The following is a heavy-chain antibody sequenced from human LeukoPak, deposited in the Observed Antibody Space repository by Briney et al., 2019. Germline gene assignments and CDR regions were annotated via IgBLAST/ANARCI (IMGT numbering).Heavy chain of an antibody. J-gene: IGHJ4*02. CDR2: IYYSGST. Sequence: SQTLSLTCTVSGGSISSGGYYWSWIRQHPGKGLEWIGYIYYSGSTYYNPSLKSRVTISVDTSKNQFSLKLSSVTAADTAVYYCARGWGSAVTTGYYFDYWGQGTLVTVSS. D-gene: IGHD3-16*01. V-gene: IGHV4-31*03. CDR3: ARGWGSAVTTGYYFDY. CDR1: GGSISSGGYY.